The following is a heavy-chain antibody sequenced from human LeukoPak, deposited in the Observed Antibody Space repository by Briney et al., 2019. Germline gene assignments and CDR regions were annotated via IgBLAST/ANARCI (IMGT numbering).Heavy chain of an antibody. CDR1: GGSISSFY. CDR2: IYSTGST. V-gene: IGHV4-4*07. J-gene: IGHJ4*02. D-gene: IGHD6-19*01. Sequence: SETLSLTCTVSGGSISSFYWSWIRQPAGKGLEWIGRIYSTGSTNYNPSLRSRVTLSVDSSNNQFSLKLNSVTAADTAVYYCARDRSGWYGQEYWGQGNLVTVSS. CDR3: ARDRSGWYGQEY.